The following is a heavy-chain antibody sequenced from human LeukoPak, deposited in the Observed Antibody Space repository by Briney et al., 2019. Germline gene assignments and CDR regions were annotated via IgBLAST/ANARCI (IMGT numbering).Heavy chain of an antibody. V-gene: IGHV4-34*01. CDR3: ASGYSSSWGDY. CDR1: GGSFSGYY. CDR2: INHSVST. J-gene: IGHJ4*02. D-gene: IGHD6-13*01. Sequence: PSETLSLTSAVYGGSFSGYYWSWIRQPPGKGLEWIGEINHSVSTNYNPSLKSRVTISVDTSKDQCSLKLSSVTAADTAVYYCASGYSSSWGDYWGQGTLVTVSS.